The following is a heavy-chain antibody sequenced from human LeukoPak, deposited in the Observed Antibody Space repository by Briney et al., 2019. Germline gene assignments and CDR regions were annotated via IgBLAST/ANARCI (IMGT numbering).Heavy chain of an antibody. CDR1: GGSLSGFY. D-gene: IGHD5-18*01. J-gene: IGHJ6*03. CDR3: VRVSLDTSLGARGHYFYYHMDV. Sequence: SETLSLTCILSGGSLSGFYWSRIWPPARQGLEWIWRFYYSGGTTYSPSLGGRLTMPVDKSRYLFSLKLRSVTAADTAVYYCVRVSLDTSLGARGHYFYYHMDVWGKGTAVIVSS. V-gene: IGHV4-4*07. CDR2: FYYSGGT.